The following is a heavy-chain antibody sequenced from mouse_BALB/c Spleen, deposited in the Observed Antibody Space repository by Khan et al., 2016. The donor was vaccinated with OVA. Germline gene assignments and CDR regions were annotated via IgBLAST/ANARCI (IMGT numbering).Heavy chain of an antibody. Sequence: EVALVASGGGLVKPGGSLKLSCAASGFSFSSYTMSWVRQTPEKRLEWVATISSGSTYTYYPDSVKGRFTISRDNAKNTLYLQMSSLKSEDTAMYYCTRDGNYAHWYFDVWGAGTTVTVSS. CDR1: GFSFSSYT. J-gene: IGHJ1*01. D-gene: IGHD2-1*01. CDR2: ISSGSTYT. V-gene: IGHV5-6-4*01. CDR3: TRDGNYAHWYFDV.